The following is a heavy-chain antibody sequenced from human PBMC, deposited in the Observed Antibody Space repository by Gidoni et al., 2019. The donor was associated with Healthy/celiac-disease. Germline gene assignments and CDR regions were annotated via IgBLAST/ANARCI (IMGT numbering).Heavy chain of an antibody. D-gene: IGHD2-15*01. CDR3: ARDAAGYCSGGSCYWSWFDP. CDR2: INPSGGST. Sequence: QVQLVQSGAAVKKPGASVKVSCKASGYTFTIYSMHWVRQAPGQGLEWMGIINPSGGSTSYAQKFQGRVTMTRDTSTSTVYMELSSLRSEDTAVYYCARDAAGYCSGGSCYWSWFDPWGQGTLVTVSS. J-gene: IGHJ5*02. CDR1: GYTFTIYS. V-gene: IGHV1-46*01.